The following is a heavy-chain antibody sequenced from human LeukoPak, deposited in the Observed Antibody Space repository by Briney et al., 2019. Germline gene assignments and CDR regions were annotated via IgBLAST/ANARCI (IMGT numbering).Heavy chain of an antibody. CDR3: ASHYDSSGYLTFDY. CDR1: GGSFSGYY. Sequence: SETLSLTCAVYGGSFSGYYWSWIRQPPGKGLEWIGEINHSGSTNYNPSLKSRVTMSVDTSKNQFSLKLSSVTAADTAVYYCASHYDSSGYLTFDYWGQGTLVTVSS. CDR2: INHSGST. D-gene: IGHD3-22*01. J-gene: IGHJ4*02. V-gene: IGHV4-34*01.